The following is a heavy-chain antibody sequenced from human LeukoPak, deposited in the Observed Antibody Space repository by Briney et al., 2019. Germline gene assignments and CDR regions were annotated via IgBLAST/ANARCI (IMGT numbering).Heavy chain of an antibody. CDR3: ARREPHGDYGGKIRYYYYMDV. J-gene: IGHJ6*03. Sequence: PSETLSLTCAVYGGSFSGYYWSWIRQPPGKGLEWIGEINHSGNTNSNPSLKSRVTMSVYTSKNQFSLKLSSLTAADTAMYYCARREPHGDYGGKIRYYYYMDVWGKGTTITISS. CDR1: GGSFSGYY. CDR2: INHSGNT. V-gene: IGHV4-34*01. D-gene: IGHD4-23*01.